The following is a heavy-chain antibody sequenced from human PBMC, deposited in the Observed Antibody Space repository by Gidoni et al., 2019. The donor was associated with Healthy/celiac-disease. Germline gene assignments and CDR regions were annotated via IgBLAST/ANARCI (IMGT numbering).Heavy chain of an antibody. V-gene: IGHV3-30-3*01. D-gene: IGHD7-27*01. J-gene: IGHJ4*02. CDR1: GFTFSSSA. Sequence: QVQLVESGGGVVQPGRSLRLSCAASGFTFSSSAMHWVRQAPGKGLEWVAVISYDGSNKYYADSVKGRFTISRDNSKNTLYLQMNSLRAEDTAVYYCARAQLGMNFDYWGQGTLVTVSS. CDR2: ISYDGSNK. CDR3: ARAQLGMNFDY.